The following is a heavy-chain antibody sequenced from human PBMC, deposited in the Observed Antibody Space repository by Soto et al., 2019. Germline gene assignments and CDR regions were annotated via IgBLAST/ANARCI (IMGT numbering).Heavy chain of an antibody. CDR1: GFTLSSYD. V-gene: IGHV3-13*05. CDR2: IGVPGDP. D-gene: IGHD6-13*01. J-gene: IGHJ4*02. CDR3: ARGQRAEAGSWYFDS. Sequence: EVQVVESGGGLVQPGGSLRLSCAASGFTLSSYDMHWVRQAAGKTLEWVSAIGVPGDPFYPDSVKGRFTISRENARNSLYLQMNSLRAGDTAVYYCARGQRAEAGSWYFDSWGQGTLVTVSS.